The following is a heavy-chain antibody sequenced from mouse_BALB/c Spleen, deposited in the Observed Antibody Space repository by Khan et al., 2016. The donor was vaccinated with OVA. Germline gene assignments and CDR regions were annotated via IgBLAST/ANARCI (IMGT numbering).Heavy chain of an antibody. V-gene: IGHV1S81*02. Sequence: QVQLQQSGAELVKPGASVRLSCKASGYTFSSYYMYWVKQRPGQGLEWIGGINPSNGGTYFNEKFTTKATLTVDNSSSTAYMQRSSLTSEDSAVFSCTRSGYANPFAYWGQGTLVTVSA. J-gene: IGHJ3*01. CDR2: INPSNGGT. CDR1: GYTFSSYY. D-gene: IGHD2-10*02. CDR3: TRSGYANPFAY.